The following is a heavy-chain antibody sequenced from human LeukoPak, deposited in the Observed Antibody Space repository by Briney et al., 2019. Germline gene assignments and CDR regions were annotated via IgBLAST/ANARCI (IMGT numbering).Heavy chain of an antibody. D-gene: IGHD3-16*01. CDR3: ARGEGGAFDI. V-gene: IGHV3-53*01. Sequence: PGGSLRLSCAASGFTFSNYAMSWVRQAPGKGLEWVSVIYSSGSTYYADSVKGRFTISRDNSKNTLYLQMNSLRAEDTAVYYCARGEGGAFDIWGQGTMVTVSS. CDR2: IYSSGST. CDR1: GFTFSNYA. J-gene: IGHJ3*02.